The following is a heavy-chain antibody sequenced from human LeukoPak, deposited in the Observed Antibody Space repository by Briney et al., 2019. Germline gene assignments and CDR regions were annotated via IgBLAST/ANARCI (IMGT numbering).Heavy chain of an antibody. J-gene: IGHJ4*02. CDR3: ARVYYQDSGTSYRHLDY. CDR1: GFTFSSYA. Sequence: GGSLRLSCAASGFTFSSYAMSWVRQAPGKGLEWVSAISGSGGSAYYADSVEGRFTISRDNSKNTLYLQMNSLRAEDAAVYYCARVYYQDSGTSYRHLDYWGQGTLVTVSS. V-gene: IGHV3-23*01. CDR2: ISGSGGSA. D-gene: IGHD3-22*01.